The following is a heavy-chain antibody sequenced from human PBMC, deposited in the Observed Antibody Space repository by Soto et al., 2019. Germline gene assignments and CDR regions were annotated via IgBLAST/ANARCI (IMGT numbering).Heavy chain of an antibody. Sequence: SETMSLTCAVSGGSISSTSYAWGWISQPPGKGLEWIGSIYYSGRTYYNPSLKSRVTISVDTSKNQFSLKLSSVTAADTAVYYCGRHAGMMVRGVYYYYYYMDVWGKGTTVTVSS. J-gene: IGHJ6*03. CDR1: GGSISSTSYA. D-gene: IGHD3-10*01. V-gene: IGHV4-39*01. CDR2: IYYSGRT. CDR3: GRHAGMMVRGVYYYYYYMDV.